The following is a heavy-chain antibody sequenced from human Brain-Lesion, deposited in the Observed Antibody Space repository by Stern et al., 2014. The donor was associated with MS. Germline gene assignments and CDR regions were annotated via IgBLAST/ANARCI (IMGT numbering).Heavy chain of an antibody. CDR1: GYIFTGYY. Sequence: QVQLVQSGAEVKKPGASVKVSCKTSGYIFTGYYIHWVRQAPGQGLEWMAWFNPNTGGTKYAQKFQGRVTMSRDTSISTAYVELSSLTSDDTAVYYCARDQRGITIFGVVTDYYYLGMDVWGQGTTVTVSS. CDR2: FNPNTGGT. CDR3: ARDQRGITIFGVVTDYYYLGMDV. V-gene: IGHV1-2*02. D-gene: IGHD3-3*01. J-gene: IGHJ6*02.